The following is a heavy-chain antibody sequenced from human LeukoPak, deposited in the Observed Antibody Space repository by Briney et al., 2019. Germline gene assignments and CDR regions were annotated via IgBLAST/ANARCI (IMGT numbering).Heavy chain of an antibody. CDR3: AGGYSSGWYGD. CDR1: GGSISSGGYY. J-gene: IGHJ4*02. D-gene: IGHD6-19*01. CDR2: IYYSGST. V-gene: IGHV4-61*08. Sequence: PSETLSLTCTVSGGSISSGGYYWSWIRQHPGKGLEWIGYIYYSGSTNYNPSLKSRVTISVDTSKNQFSLKLSSVTAADTAVYYCAGGYSSGWYGDWGQGTLVTASS.